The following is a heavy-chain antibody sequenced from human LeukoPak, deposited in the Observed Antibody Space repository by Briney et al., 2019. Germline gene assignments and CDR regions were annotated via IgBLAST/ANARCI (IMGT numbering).Heavy chain of an antibody. CDR3: ASHCSSTSCYADY. D-gene: IGHD2-2*01. Sequence: SVNVSCKASGGTFSSYAISWVRQAPGQGLEWMGGIIPIFGTANYAQKLQGRVTMTTDTSTSTAYMELRSLRSDDTAVYYCASHCSSTSCYADYWGQGTLVTVSS. J-gene: IGHJ4*02. CDR1: GGTFSSYA. CDR2: IIPIFGTA. V-gene: IGHV1-69*05.